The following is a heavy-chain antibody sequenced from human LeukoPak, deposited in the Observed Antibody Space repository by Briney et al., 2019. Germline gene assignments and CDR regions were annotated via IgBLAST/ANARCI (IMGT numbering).Heavy chain of an antibody. Sequence: QSGGSLRLSCTASGFTFGDYAMSWVRQAPGKGLEWVGFIRSKAYGGTTEYAASVKGRFTISRDDSKSIAYLQMNSLKTEDTAVYYCEFFQRELRWSDYYYMDVWGKGTTVTVSS. CDR1: GFTFGDYA. CDR2: IRSKAYGGTT. D-gene: IGHD4-23*01. J-gene: IGHJ6*03. V-gene: IGHV3-49*04. CDR3: EFFQRELRWSDYYYMDV.